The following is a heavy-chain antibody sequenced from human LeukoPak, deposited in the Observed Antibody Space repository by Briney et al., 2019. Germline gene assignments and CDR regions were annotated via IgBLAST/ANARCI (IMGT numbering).Heavy chain of an antibody. CDR3: ARAVTEMADFDY. J-gene: IGHJ4*02. CDR1: GGTFSSYA. Sequence: SCKASGGTFSSYAMHWVRQAPGKGLEWVAVISYDGSNKYYADSVKGRFTISRDNSKNTLYLQMNSLRAEDTAVYYCARAVTEMADFDYWGQGTLVTVSS. CDR2: ISYDGSNK. V-gene: IGHV3-30*04. D-gene: IGHD5-24*01.